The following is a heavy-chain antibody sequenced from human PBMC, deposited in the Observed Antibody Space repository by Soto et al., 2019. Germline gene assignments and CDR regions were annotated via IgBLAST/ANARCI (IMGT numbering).Heavy chain of an antibody. CDR3: AESERDDSSPSNWFDP. V-gene: IGHV1-18*01. CDR1: GYTFTSYG. CDR2: ISAYNGNT. Sequence: GASVKVSCTASGYTFTSYGSTWVRHAPGQGLEWMGWISAYNGNTNYAQKLQGRVTMTTDTSTSTAYMELRSLRSDDTAVYYCAESERDDSSPSNWFDPWGQGTWSPSPQ. J-gene: IGHJ5*02. D-gene: IGHD3-22*01.